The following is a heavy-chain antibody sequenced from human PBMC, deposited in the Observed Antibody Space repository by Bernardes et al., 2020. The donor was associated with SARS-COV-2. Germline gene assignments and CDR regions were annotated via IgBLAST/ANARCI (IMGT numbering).Heavy chain of an antibody. V-gene: IGHV1-8*01. CDR3: ARGAQDEWFGDGIRNNWFDP. CDR2: MNPNSGNT. CDR1: GYTFTSYD. D-gene: IGHD3-10*01. J-gene: IGHJ5*02. Sequence: ASVKVSCKASGYTFTSYDINWVRQATGQGLEWMGWMNPNSGNTGYAQKFQGRVTMTRNTSISTAYMELSSLRSEDTAVYYCARGAQDEWFGDGIRNNWFDPWGQGTLVTVSS.